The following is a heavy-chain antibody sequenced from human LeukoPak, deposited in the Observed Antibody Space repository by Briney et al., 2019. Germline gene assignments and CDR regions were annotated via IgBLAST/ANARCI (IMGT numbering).Heavy chain of an antibody. CDR1: GFTFSSYW. V-gene: IGHV3-7*01. D-gene: IGHD2-2*01. J-gene: IGHJ4*02. CDR2: IKQDGSEK. Sequence: PGGSLRLSCAASGFTFSSYWMSWVRQAPGKGLEWVANIKQDGSEKYYVDSVKGRFTISRDNAKNSLYLQMNSLRAEDTAVYYCAGFHWGVVVPAAYFDYWGQGTLVTVSS. CDR3: AGFHWGVVVPAAYFDY.